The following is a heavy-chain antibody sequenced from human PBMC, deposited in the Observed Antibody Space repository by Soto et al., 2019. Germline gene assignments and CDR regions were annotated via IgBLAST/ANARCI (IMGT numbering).Heavy chain of an antibody. V-gene: IGHV3-23*01. CDR2: ISDSGGRT. CDR3: AKDGYCSSTSCYWSY. CDR1: GFTFTSYA. Sequence: GGSLRLSCVASGFTFTSYAMSWVRQSPGKGLEWVSGISDSGGRTDYADSVKGRFTISRDNSKNTLYLQMNSLKAEDTAIYYCAKDGYCSSTSCYWSYWGQGTVVTVSS. D-gene: IGHD2-2*03. J-gene: IGHJ1*01.